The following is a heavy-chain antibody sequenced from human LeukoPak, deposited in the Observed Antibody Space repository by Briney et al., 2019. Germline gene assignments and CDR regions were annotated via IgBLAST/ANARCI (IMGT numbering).Heavy chain of an antibody. Sequence: GGSLRLSCAASGFTFSSYWMHRVRQAPGKGLVWVSRISSDGSSTSYADSVKGRFTISRDNAKNTLYLQMNSLRAEDTAVYYCARDRGYCSSTSCYSSWFDPWGQGTLVTVSS. D-gene: IGHD2-2*01. J-gene: IGHJ5*02. CDR1: GFTFSSYW. CDR2: ISSDGSST. CDR3: ARDRGYCSSTSCYSSWFDP. V-gene: IGHV3-74*01.